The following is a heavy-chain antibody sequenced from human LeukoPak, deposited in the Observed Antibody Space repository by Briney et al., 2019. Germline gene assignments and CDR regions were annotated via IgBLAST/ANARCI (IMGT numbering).Heavy chain of an antibody. J-gene: IGHJ4*02. V-gene: IGHV4-39*07. CDR1: GGSISSSSYY. CDR2: IYYSGST. CDR3: AIGGRYGSGYYFEY. D-gene: IGHD3-10*01. Sequence: PSETLSLTCTVSGGSISSSSYYWGWIRQPPGKGLEWIGSIYYSGSTYYNPSLKSRFTISVDTSKNQFSLKLSSVTAEDTAVYFFAIGGRYGSGYYFEYWGQGTLVTVSS.